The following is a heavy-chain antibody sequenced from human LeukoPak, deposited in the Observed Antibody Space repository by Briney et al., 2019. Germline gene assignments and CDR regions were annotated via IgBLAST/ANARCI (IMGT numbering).Heavy chain of an antibody. V-gene: IGHV3-21*04. D-gene: IGHD3-10*01. Sequence: PGGSLRLSCAAFGFTFSSYSMNWVRQAPGKGLEWVSAISPSGDIKYYIDSVKGRFTVSRDNSKNTVYLQINSLRDEDTAVYYCAKAVYYGLGSYQVDYWGQGTLVTVSS. CDR3: AKAVYYGLGSYQVDY. CDR1: GFTFSSYS. CDR2: ISPSGDIK. J-gene: IGHJ4*02.